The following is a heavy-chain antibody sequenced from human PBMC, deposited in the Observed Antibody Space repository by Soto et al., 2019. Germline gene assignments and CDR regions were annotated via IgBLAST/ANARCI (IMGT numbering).Heavy chain of an antibody. J-gene: IGHJ4*02. CDR3: SKVRYLTDYDFWSGYYTPDSLPNY. D-gene: IGHD3-3*01. Sequence: PGGSLRLSCAASGFTFSSYGMHWVRQAPGKGLEWVAVISYDGSNKYYADSVKGRFTISRDNSKNTLYLQMNSLRAEDTAVYYCSKVRYLTDYDFWSGYYTPDSLPNYWGQGTLVTVSS. CDR2: ISYDGSNK. V-gene: IGHV3-30*18. CDR1: GFTFSSYG.